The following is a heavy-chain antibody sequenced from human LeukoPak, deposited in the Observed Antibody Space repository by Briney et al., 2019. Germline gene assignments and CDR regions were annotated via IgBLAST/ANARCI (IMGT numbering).Heavy chain of an antibody. Sequence: ASVKVSCKASGYTFSDYYIHWVRQAPGQGLEWMGWINTNTGNPTYAQGFTGRFVFSLDTPVSTAYLRISSLKAEDTAVYYCARDLVFDYGDHAWGSAWWGQRTLVTVSS. J-gene: IGHJ1*01. CDR3: ARDLVFDYGDHAWGSAW. CDR2: INTNTGNP. V-gene: IGHV7-4-1*02. D-gene: IGHD4-17*01. CDR1: GYTFSDYY.